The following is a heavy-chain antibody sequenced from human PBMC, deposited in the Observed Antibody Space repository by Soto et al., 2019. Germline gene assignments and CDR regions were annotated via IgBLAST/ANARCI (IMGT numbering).Heavy chain of an antibody. Sequence: PGGSLRLSCSASGFTFSSYAMHWVRQAPGKGLEYVSAISSNGGSTYYADSVKGRFTISRDNSKNTLYLQMSSLRAEDTAVYYCVREKARMGRGSGSYYNYYYGMDVWGQGTTVTVSS. V-gene: IGHV3-64D*08. CDR2: ISSNGGST. CDR1: GFTFSSYA. D-gene: IGHD3-10*01. J-gene: IGHJ6*02. CDR3: VREKARMGRGSGSYYNYYYGMDV.